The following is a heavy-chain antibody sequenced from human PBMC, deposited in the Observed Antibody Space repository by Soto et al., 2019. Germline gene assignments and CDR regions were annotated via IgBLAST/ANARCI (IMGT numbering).Heavy chain of an antibody. J-gene: IGHJ4*02. CDR1: GGSFSGYY. V-gene: IGHV4-34*01. D-gene: IGHD3-22*01. CDR2: INHSGST. CDR3: ARGPGYYYDSKIRGKFDY. Sequence: QVQLQQWGAGLLKPSETLSLTCAVYGGSFSGYYWSWIRQPPGKGLEWIGEINHSGSTNYNPSLKSRFTISVDTSKNQFSLKLSSVTAADTAVYYCARGPGYYYDSKIRGKFDYWGQGTLVTVSS.